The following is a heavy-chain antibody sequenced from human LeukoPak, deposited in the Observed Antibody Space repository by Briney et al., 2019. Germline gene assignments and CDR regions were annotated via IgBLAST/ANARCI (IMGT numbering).Heavy chain of an antibody. Sequence: GGSLRLSCAASGFTFSSYAISWVRQAPGQGLEWMGRIIPILGIANYAQKFQGSVTITADKSTSTAYMELSSLRSEDTAVYYCARHGDYDSPPDPWGQGTLVTVSS. CDR3: ARHGDYDSPPDP. D-gene: IGHD4-17*01. CDR1: GFTFSSYA. J-gene: IGHJ5*02. CDR2: IIPILGIA. V-gene: IGHV1-69*04.